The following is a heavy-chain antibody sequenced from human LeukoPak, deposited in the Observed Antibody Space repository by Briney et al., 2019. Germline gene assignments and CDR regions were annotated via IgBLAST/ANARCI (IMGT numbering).Heavy chain of an antibody. J-gene: IGHJ4*02. D-gene: IGHD1-1*01. V-gene: IGHV3-30*04. CDR2: ISYDGTNK. CDR1: GFSFGSFA. Sequence: PGGSLRLSCAGSGFSFGSFALHWVRQAPGKRLEWVTLISYDGTNKNYADSVKGRFTTSRDNSKNTLSLQMDNLRSEDTGVYYCATGRGSRYKWNDLPDYWGQGTLVTV. CDR3: ATGRGSRYKWNDLPDY.